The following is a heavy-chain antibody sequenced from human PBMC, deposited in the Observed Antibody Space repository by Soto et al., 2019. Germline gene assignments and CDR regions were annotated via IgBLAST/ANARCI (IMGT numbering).Heavy chain of an antibody. D-gene: IGHD3-9*01. CDR3: ARALRYFDPGDAFDI. V-gene: IGHV1-69*01. CDR1: GGTFSSYA. CDR2: IIPIFGTA. Sequence: QVQLVQSGAEVKKPGSSVKVSCKASGGTFSSYAISWVRQAPGQGIEWMGGIIPIFGTANYAQKFQGRVTITADESTSTAYMELSSLSYEDTAVYYCARALRYFDPGDAFDIWGQGTMVTVSS. J-gene: IGHJ3*02.